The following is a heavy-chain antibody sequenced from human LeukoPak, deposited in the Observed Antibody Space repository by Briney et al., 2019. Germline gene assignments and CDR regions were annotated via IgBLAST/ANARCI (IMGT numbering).Heavy chain of an antibody. CDR2: ISGSGGST. Sequence: GWSLRLSCAASEFTFSHYAMTWVRQAPGKGLEGVSGISGSGGSTYYADSVKGRFTISRDNSKNTLYLQMNSLRAEDTAVYYCAKCKGDSAGSLEYWGQGTLVTVSS. CDR3: AKCKGDSAGSLEY. J-gene: IGHJ4*02. CDR1: EFTFSHYA. D-gene: IGHD2-8*02. V-gene: IGHV3-23*01.